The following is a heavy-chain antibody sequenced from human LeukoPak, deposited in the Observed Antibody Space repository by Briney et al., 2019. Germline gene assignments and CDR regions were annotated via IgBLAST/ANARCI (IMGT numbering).Heavy chain of an antibody. J-gene: IGHJ6*03. CDR1: GFTFSSYS. CDR2: ISSSSSYI. CDR3: ARDASGIYYYYIDV. D-gene: IGHD6-13*01. Sequence: GGSLRLSCAASGFTFSSYSMNWVRQAPGKGLEWVSSISSSSSYIYYADSVKGRFTISRDNAKNSLYLQMNSLRAEDTAVYYCARDASGIYYYYIDVWGKGTTVTISS. V-gene: IGHV3-21*01.